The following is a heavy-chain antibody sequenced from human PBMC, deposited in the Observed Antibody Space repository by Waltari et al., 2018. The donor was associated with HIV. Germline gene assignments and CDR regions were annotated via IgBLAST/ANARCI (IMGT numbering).Heavy chain of an antibody. D-gene: IGHD6-19*01. CDR3: ARESTNGCHFAV. V-gene: IGHV3-7*01. CDR2: IKEDGSKG. Sequence: EVKLVESGGRLVQPGQSLILSCAASGCKIDANWMSWGRQTTRKGLEWVANIKEDGSKGFFVDTGKGRFTIVRDNAKNSLFLQMNDLTVDDTAVYFCARESTNGCHFAVWGQGTQVTVSS. CDR1: GCKIDANW. J-gene: IGHJ4*02.